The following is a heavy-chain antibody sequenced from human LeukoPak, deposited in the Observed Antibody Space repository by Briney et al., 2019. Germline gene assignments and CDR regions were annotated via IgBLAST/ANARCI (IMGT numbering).Heavy chain of an antibody. D-gene: IGHD5-12*01. J-gene: IGHJ4*02. CDR1: GFTVSSNY. CDR3: ALGHRETIPLAS. V-gene: IGHV3-66*01. Sequence: GGSLRLSCAASGFTVSSNYMSWVRQAPGKGLEWVSVIYSGGSTYYADSVKGRFTISRDNSKNTLYLQMNSLRAEDTAVYYCALGHRETIPLASWGQGTLVTVSS. CDR2: IYSGGST.